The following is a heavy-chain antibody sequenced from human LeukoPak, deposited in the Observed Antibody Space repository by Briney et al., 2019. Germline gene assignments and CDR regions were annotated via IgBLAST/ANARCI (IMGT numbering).Heavy chain of an antibody. V-gene: IGHV3-9*01. CDR3: ARAILSDPKYYGMDV. D-gene: IGHD3-9*01. Sequence: PGGSLRLSCAASGFTFDDYAMHWVRQAPGKGLEWVSGISWNSGSIGYADSVKGRFTISRDNAKNSLFLQMNSLRAEDTAMYYCARAILSDPKYYGMDVWGQGTTVTVSS. CDR2: ISWNSGSI. CDR1: GFTFDDYA. J-gene: IGHJ6*02.